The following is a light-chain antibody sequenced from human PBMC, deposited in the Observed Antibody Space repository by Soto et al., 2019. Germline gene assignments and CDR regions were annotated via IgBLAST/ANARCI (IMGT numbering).Light chain of an antibody. CDR2: DAS. V-gene: IGKV3-11*01. J-gene: IGKJ4*01. CDR3: QQRKDWPLT. Sequence: EIVLTQSPATLSLSPGERATLSCWASQSVGRSLAWYQQKPGQAPRLLINDASNRATGIPARFVGSGSGTDLALNISSLEREGFAISYCQQRKDWPLTVGGGNKVEIK. CDR1: QSVGRS.